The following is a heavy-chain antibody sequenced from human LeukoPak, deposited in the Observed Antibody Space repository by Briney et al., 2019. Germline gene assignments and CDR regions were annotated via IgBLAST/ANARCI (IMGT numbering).Heavy chain of an antibody. CDR1: GFTFSSYA. Sequence: GGSLRLSCAASGFTFSSYAMSWVRQAPGKGLEWVSAISGSGGSTYYADSVKGRFTISRDNSKNTLYLQMNSLRAEDTDVYYCAKEALSELNDYGDYGQFDYWGQGPLVTVSS. D-gene: IGHD4-17*01. J-gene: IGHJ4*02. V-gene: IGHV3-23*01. CDR3: AKEALSELNDYGDYGQFDY. CDR2: ISGSGGST.